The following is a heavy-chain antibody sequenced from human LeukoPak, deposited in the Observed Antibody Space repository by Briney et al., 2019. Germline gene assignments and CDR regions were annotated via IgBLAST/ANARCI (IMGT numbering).Heavy chain of an antibody. CDR3: ARESIGFDY. Sequence: PGGSLRLSCAASGFTFSSYGMHWVRQAPGKGLEWVVVIWYDGSNKYYADSVKGRFTISRDNAKNTLYLQMNSLRAEDTAVYYCARESIGFDYWGQGTLVTVSS. CDR1: GFTFSSYG. V-gene: IGHV3-33*01. CDR2: IWYDGSNK. J-gene: IGHJ4*02. D-gene: IGHD6-6*01.